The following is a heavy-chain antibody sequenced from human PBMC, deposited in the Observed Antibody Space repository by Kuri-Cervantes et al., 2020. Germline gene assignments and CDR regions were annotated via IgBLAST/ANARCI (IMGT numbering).Heavy chain of an antibody. Sequence: SETLSLTCAVSGGSISGHYWGWIRQPPGKGLEWIGYIHFSGSTSYSPSLKSRLTISVDPSKNQFSLRMSSVAAADTAVYYCARLGDYGDAAFDSWGQGTLVTVSS. CDR2: IHFSGST. CDR3: ARLGDYGDAAFDS. J-gene: IGHJ4*02. V-gene: IGHV4-59*11. CDR1: GGSISGHY. D-gene: IGHD4-17*01.